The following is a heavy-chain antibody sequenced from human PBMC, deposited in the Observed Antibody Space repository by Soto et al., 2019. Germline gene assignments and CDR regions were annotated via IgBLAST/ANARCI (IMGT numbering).Heavy chain of an antibody. J-gene: IGHJ5*02. V-gene: IGHV1-18*01. CDR3: ARGSPFNWFDP. CDR2: ISVYNGNT. CDR1: GYTFTNYD. Sequence: QVQLVQSGSEVKKPGASVKVSCKASGYTFTNYDINWVRQAPGQGLEWMGWISVYNGNTNYAQKLQGRVTMTTDTSTSTAYMELRSLRSDDAAVYYCARGSPFNWFDPWGQGTLVTVSS. D-gene: IGHD2-15*01.